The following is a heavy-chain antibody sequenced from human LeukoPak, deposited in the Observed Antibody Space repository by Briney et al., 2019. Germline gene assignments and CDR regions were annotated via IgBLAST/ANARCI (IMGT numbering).Heavy chain of an antibody. V-gene: IGHV3-48*03. CDR1: GFTFSSYE. J-gene: IGHJ6*03. Sequence: PGGSLRLSCAASGFTFSSYEMNWVRQAPGKGLEWVSYISSSGNTIYYADSVKGRFTISRDNAKNSLYLQMNSLRAEDTAVYYCARDLAYYYYMDVWGKGTTVTTSS. CDR3: ARDLAYYYYMDV. D-gene: IGHD3-3*02. CDR2: ISSSGNTI.